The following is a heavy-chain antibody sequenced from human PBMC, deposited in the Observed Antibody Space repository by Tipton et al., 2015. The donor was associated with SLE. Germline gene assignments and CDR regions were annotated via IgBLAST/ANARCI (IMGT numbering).Heavy chain of an antibody. Sequence: LRLSCTVSGDSVSSSTFYWGWIRQPPGKGLAWIGSSYYSGTTYYNPSLKSRVTISVDTSKNQFSLKMNSVIAADTALYYCARVGGNSRGWFDPWGQGTLVTVSS. CDR1: GDSVSSSTFY. V-gene: IGHV4-39*07. CDR2: SYYSGTT. CDR3: ARVGGNSRGWFDP. J-gene: IGHJ5*02. D-gene: IGHD1-26*01.